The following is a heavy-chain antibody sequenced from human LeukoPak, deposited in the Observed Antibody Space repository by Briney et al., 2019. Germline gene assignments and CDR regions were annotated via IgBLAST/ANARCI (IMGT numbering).Heavy chain of an antibody. D-gene: IGHD2-8*01. CDR1: GFTFSSYA. Sequence: GGSLRLSCAASGFTFSSYAMSWVRQAPGKGLEGVSAISGSGGSTYYAGSVKGRFTISRENSKNTMYLQMNSLRAEDTAVYYCAKETNNETLDYWGQGTLVTVSS. CDR3: AKETNNETLDY. J-gene: IGHJ4*02. V-gene: IGHV3-23*01. CDR2: ISGSGGST.